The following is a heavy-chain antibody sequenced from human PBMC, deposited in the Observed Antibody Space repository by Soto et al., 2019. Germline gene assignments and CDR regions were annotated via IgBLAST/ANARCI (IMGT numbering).Heavy chain of an antibody. CDR1: GFTFSSYS. D-gene: IGHD2-15*01. J-gene: IGHJ4*02. CDR3: ASYQIGWFPFDY. V-gene: IGHV3-48*02. Sequence: EVQLVESGGGLVQPGGSLRLSCAASGFTFSSYSMNWVRQAPGKGLEWVSYISSSSSTIYYADSVKGRFTISRDNAKNSLYLQMNSLRDEYTAVYYCASYQIGWFPFDYWGQGTLVTVSS. CDR2: ISSSSSTI.